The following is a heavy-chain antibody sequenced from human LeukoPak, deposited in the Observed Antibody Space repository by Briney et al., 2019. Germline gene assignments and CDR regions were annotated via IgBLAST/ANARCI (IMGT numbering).Heavy chain of an antibody. CDR3: AREGGHSRLNWFDP. CDR2: IYTSGST. V-gene: IGHV4-4*07. J-gene: IGHJ5*02. D-gene: IGHD3-16*01. CDR1: GGSIGSYY. Sequence: SETLSLTCTVSGGSIGSYYWSWIRQPAGKGLEWIGRIYTSGSTNYNPSLKSRVTMSVDTSKNQFSLKLSSVTAADTAVYYCAREGGHSRLNWFDPWGQGTLVTVSS.